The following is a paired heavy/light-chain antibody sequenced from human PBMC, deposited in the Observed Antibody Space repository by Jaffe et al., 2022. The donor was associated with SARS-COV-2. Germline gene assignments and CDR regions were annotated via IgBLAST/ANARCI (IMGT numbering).Heavy chain of an antibody. CDR1: GGSISNGNYY. V-gene: IGHV4-61*02. CDR3: ARGIVASLFDK. D-gene: IGHD5-12*01. CDR2: IYSIGGT. Sequence: QVQLQESGPGLVKPSQTLSLTCTVSGGSISNGNYYWSWIRQTAGKGLEWMGHIYSIGGTNYNPSLKSRVTISVDASKNQFSLKLSSVTAADTAVYFCARGIVASLFDKWGRGTLVTVSS. J-gene: IGHJ4*02.
Light chain of an antibody. V-gene: IGKV1-5*03. Sequence: DIQMTQSPSTLSASVGDRVTITCRASQSISDWLAWYQHKAGEAPKLLIYRASTLESGVPSRFSGSGSGTEFTLTISSLQPDDFATYYCQQYNSYSNTFGGGTKVEIK. CDR3: QQYNSYSNT. CDR2: RAS. CDR1: QSISDW. J-gene: IGKJ4*01.